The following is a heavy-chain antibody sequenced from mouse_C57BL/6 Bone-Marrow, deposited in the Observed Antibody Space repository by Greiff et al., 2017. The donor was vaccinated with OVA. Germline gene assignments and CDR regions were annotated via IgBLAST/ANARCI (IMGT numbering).Heavy chain of an antibody. V-gene: IGHV5-15*01. CDR3: ARHLLYAMDY. CDR1: GFTFSDYG. D-gene: IGHD2-1*01. CDR2: ISNLAYSI. Sequence: EVKVIESGGGLVQPGGSLKLSCAASGFTFSDYGMAWVRQAPRKGPEWVAFISNLAYSIYYADTVTGRFTISRETATNTLYLEMSSLRSEDTAMYYCARHLLYAMDYWGQGTSVTVSS. J-gene: IGHJ4*01.